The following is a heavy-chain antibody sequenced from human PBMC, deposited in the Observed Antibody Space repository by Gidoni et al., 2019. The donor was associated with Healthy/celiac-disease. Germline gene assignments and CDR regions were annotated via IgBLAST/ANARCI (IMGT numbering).Heavy chain of an antibody. CDR1: GFTFSSYA. CDR3: ARDPYSSGPGYYFDY. CDR2: ISYDGSNK. V-gene: IGHV3-30*04. D-gene: IGHD6-19*01. J-gene: IGHJ4*02. Sequence: QVQLVESGGGVVQPGRSLRLSCAASGFTFSSYAMHWVRQAPGKGLEWVAVISYDGSNKYYADSVKGRFTISRDNSKNTLYLQMNSLRAEDTAVYYCARDPYSSGPGYYFDYWGQGTLVTVSS.